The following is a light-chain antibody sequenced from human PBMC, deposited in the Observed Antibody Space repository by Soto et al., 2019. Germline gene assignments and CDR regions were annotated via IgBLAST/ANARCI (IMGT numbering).Light chain of an antibody. V-gene: IGKV3-11*01. Sequence: EIVLTQSPATLSLSPGEQATLSCRASQSVSSYLAWYQQKPGQAPRLLIYDASNRATGIPARFSGSGSGTDFTLTISSLEPEDFAVYYCQQRSRTFGGGTKVEI. CDR2: DAS. CDR3: QQRSRT. CDR1: QSVSSY. J-gene: IGKJ4*01.